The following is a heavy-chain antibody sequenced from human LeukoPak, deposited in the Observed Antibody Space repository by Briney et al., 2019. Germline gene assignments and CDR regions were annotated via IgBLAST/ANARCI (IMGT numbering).Heavy chain of an antibody. CDR2: ISANADRT. CDR1: GFTYSIYA. CDR3: AKGRAVGGRPNWFDP. D-gene: IGHD6-19*01. Sequence: GGSLRLSCAASGFTYSIYAMTWVRQAPGKGLEWVSVISANADRTYYADSVKGRFTISRDNSKNTLYLQMNSLRAEDTAVYYCAKGRAVGGRPNWFDPWGQGTLVTVSS. J-gene: IGHJ5*02. V-gene: IGHV3-23*01.